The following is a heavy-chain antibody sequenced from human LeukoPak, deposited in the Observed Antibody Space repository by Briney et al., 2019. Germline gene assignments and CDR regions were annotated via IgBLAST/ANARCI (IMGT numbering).Heavy chain of an antibody. J-gene: IGHJ4*02. CDR2: IYPGDSDT. V-gene: IGHV5-51*01. CDR3: ARRGLSYNQFDY. Sequence: GGSLKISCKGSGYSFTSYWIAWVRQMPGKGLEWMGIIYPGDSDTRYSPSFQGHVTISVDKSISTAYLQWSSLKASDTAMYYCARRGLSYNQFDYWGQGTLVTVSS. D-gene: IGHD1-1*01. CDR1: GYSFTSYW.